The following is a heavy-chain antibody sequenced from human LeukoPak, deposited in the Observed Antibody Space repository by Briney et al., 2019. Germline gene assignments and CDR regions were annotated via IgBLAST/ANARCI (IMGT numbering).Heavy chain of an antibody. Sequence: SETLSLTCTVSDYSISSGYYWGWVRQPPGKGLEWIGSIYHRGSTYYNPSLKSRVTISVDTSKNQFSLRLSSVTAADTAVYYCARVPHAVTASVVFLYHFDYWGQGTLVTVSS. CDR1: DYSISSGYY. CDR3: ARVPHAVTASVVFLYHFDY. D-gene: IGHD2-21*02. CDR2: IYHRGST. V-gene: IGHV4-38-2*02. J-gene: IGHJ4*02.